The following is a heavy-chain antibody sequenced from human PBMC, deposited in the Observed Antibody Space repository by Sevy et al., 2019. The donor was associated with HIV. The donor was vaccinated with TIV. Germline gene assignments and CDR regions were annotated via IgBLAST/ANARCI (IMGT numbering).Heavy chain of an antibody. Sequence: GGFLRLSCTASGFPFSSYEMNWVRQAPGKGLEWVSYITNSGTTKYYSDSVRGRFTISRDNARNLLHLQMNSLRAEDTAVYYCARDLPPSATTVAHFDCWGQGTLVTVSS. CDR2: ITNSGTTK. V-gene: IGHV3-48*03. J-gene: IGHJ4*02. D-gene: IGHD4-17*01. CDR1: GFPFSSYE. CDR3: ARDLPPSATTVAHFDC.